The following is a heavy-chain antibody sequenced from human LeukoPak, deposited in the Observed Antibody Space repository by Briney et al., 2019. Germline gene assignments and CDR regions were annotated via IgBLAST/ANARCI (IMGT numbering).Heavy chain of an antibody. CDR1: GFTVSSNY. J-gene: IGHJ4*02. D-gene: IGHD3-9*01. V-gene: IGHV3-23*01. CDR2: TSSSDAGT. Sequence: HPGGSLRLSCAASGFTVSSNYMSWVRQAPGKGLEWVSATSSSDAGTYHAESVRGRFTISRDNSKNTLYLQMNSLRAEDTALYYCAKDRRRDDVLTGSFSDWGQGTLVTVSS. CDR3: AKDRRRDDVLTGSFSD.